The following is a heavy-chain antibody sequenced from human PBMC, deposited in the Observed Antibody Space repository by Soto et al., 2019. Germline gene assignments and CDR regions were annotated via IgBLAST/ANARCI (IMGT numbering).Heavy chain of an antibody. V-gene: IGHV1-69*06. Sequence: SVKVSCKASGGTFSSYAISWVRQAPGQGLEWMGGIIPIFGTANYAQKFQGRVTITADKSTSTAYMELSSLRSEDTAVYYCARVPREYYYDSSGYWAQYFQHWGQGTLVTLSS. CDR2: IIPIFGTA. J-gene: IGHJ1*01. CDR1: GGTFSSYA. D-gene: IGHD3-22*01. CDR3: ARVPREYYYDSSGYWAQYFQH.